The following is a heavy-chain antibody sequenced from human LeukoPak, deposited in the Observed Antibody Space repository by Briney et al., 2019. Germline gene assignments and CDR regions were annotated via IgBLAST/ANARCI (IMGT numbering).Heavy chain of an antibody. CDR3: ARDERLLSFLK. CDR2: ISSSSSYI. Sequence: PGGSLRLSCAASGFTFSSYSMNWVRRAPGKGLEWVSSISSSSSYIYYADSVKGRFTISRDNAKNSLYLQMNSLRAEDTAIYYCARDERLLSFLKWGQGTLVTVSS. J-gene: IGHJ4*02. CDR1: GFTFSSYS. D-gene: IGHD3-3*01. V-gene: IGHV3-21*04.